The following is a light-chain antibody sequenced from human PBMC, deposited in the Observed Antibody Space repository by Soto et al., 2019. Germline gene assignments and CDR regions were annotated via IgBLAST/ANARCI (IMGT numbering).Light chain of an antibody. CDR1: QSITTS. Sequence: DIQMTQSPSTLSASVGDGVTITCRASQSITTSLAWYQQKPGKAPKLLIYKASSLESGVPSRFSGSGSGTEFTLNISSLQPDDFATYYCQQYDSYSVRTFGQGIKVEI. V-gene: IGKV1-5*03. J-gene: IGKJ1*01. CDR3: QQYDSYSVRT. CDR2: KAS.